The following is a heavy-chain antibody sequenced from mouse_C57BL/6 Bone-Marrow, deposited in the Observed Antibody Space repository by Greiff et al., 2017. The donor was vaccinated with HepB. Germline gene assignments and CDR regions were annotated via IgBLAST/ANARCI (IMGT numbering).Heavy chain of an antibody. CDR1: GYTFTDYY. J-gene: IGHJ3*01. V-gene: IGHV1-19*01. Sequence: EVQLQQSGPVLVKPGASVKMSCKASGYTFTDYYMNWVKQSPGKSLEWIGVINPYNGGTSYNQKFKGKATLTVDKSSSTAYIELNSLTSEDSAVYDCARGGDLECYGSKFAYWGQGTLVTVSA. CDR2: INPYNGGT. D-gene: IGHD1-1*01. CDR3: ARGGDLECYGSKFAY.